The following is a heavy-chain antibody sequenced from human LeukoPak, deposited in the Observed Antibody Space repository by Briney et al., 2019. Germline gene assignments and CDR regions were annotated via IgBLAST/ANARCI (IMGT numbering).Heavy chain of an antibody. Sequence: GASVKVSCKASGYTFTSYDINWVRRATGQGLEWMGWMNPNSGNTGYAQKFQGRVTMTRNTSISTAYMELSSLRSEDTAVYYCARVYCSSTSCYPHLWAYYYYYGMDVWGQGTTVTVSS. J-gene: IGHJ6*02. D-gene: IGHD2-2*01. CDR3: ARVYCSSTSCYPHLWAYYYYYGMDV. CDR2: MNPNSGNT. CDR1: GYTFTSYD. V-gene: IGHV1-8*01.